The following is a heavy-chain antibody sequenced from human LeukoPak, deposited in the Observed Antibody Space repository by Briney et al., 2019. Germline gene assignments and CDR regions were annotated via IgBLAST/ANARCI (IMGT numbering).Heavy chain of an antibody. D-gene: IGHD5-18*01. CDR3: ARERYSYGALRYFDL. V-gene: IGHV4-39*07. CDR1: GGSISSSSYY. Sequence: SETLSLTCTVSGGSISSSSYYWGWIRQPPGKGLEWIGSIYYSGSTYYNPSLKSRVTISVDTSKNQFSLKLSSVTAADTAVYYCARERYSYGALRYFDLWGRGTLVTVSS. CDR2: IYYSGST. J-gene: IGHJ2*01.